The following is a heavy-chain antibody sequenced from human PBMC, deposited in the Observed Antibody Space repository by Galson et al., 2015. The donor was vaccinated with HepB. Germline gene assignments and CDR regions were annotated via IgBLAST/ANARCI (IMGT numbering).Heavy chain of an antibody. CDR1: GDTFSSYS. CDR2: IIPTLDIT. J-gene: IGHJ4*02. CDR3: ARDPPGTYHFNAHGYYHFDF. D-gene: IGHD3-22*01. Sequence: SVKVSCKASGDTFSSYSVSWLRQAPGQGLEWVGRIIPTLDITNYAQNFQGRVTITADTATTTAYLDLSSLRSEDTAVYYCARDPPGTYHFNAHGYYHFDFWGQGTLVTVSS. V-gene: IGHV1-69*04.